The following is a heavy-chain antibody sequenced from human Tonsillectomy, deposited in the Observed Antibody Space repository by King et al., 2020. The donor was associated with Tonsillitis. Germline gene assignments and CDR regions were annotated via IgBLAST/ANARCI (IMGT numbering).Heavy chain of an antibody. V-gene: IGHV3-23*04. J-gene: IGHJ5*02. CDR3: AKVRQNDYGDPNWFDP. CDR1: GFTCSSYA. D-gene: IGHD4-17*01. CDR2: ISGSGGST. Sequence: VQLVESGGGLVQPGGSLRLSCAASGFTCSSYAMSWVRQAPGKGLEWVSAISGSGGSTYYADSVKGRFTISRDNSKNTLYLQMNSLRAEDTAVYYCAKVRQNDYGDPNWFDPGGQGTLVPVSS.